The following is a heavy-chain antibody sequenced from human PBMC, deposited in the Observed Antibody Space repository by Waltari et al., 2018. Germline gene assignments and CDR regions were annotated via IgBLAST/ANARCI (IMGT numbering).Heavy chain of an antibody. Sequence: QVQLVQSGAEVKKPGSSVKVSCKASGGTFSSYAISWVRQAPGQGLEWMGGIIPIFGTANYAQKFQGRVTITADESTSTAYMELSSLRSEDTAVYYCARVLCSSTSCYRDGAFDIWGQGTMVTVSS. CDR1: GGTFSSYA. CDR2: IIPIFGTA. V-gene: IGHV1-69*12. CDR3: ARVLCSSTSCYRDGAFDI. D-gene: IGHD2-2*02. J-gene: IGHJ3*02.